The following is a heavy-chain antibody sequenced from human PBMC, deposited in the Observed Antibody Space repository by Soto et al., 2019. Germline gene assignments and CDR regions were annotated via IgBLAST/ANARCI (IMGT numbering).Heavy chain of an antibody. Sequence: PGGSLRLSCAASGFTFSSYGMHWVRQAPGKGLEWVAVISYDGSNKYYADSVKGRFTISRDNSKNTLYLQMNSLRAEDTAVYYCAKAQLFMEQLRYYGMDVWGQGTTVTVSS. CDR1: GFTFSSYG. CDR2: ISYDGSNK. CDR3: AKAQLFMEQLRYYGMDV. J-gene: IGHJ6*02. V-gene: IGHV3-30*18. D-gene: IGHD6-6*01.